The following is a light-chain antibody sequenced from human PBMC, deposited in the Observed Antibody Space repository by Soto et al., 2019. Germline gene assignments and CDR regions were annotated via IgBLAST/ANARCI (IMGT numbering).Light chain of an antibody. CDR3: RSYTRTSTRV. Sequence: QSALTQPASVSGSPGQSITISCTGTSGDIGAYNYVSWYQQHQGKAPKLIIYDVGNRPSGVSSRFSGSKSGNTASLTISGLQSEDEADYYCRSYTRTSTRVFGTGTKLTGL. CDR2: DVG. CDR1: SGDIGAYNY. J-gene: IGLJ1*01. V-gene: IGLV2-14*03.